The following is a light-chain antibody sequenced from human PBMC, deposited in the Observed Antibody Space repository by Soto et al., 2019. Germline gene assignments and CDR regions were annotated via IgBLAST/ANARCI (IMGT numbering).Light chain of an antibody. CDR1: QSISSY. J-gene: IGKJ4*01. CDR2: ASS. Sequence: DIQMTQSPSSLSASVGDRVTITCRASQSISSYLNWYQQKPGKAPKLLIYASSSLQTGVPSRFSGSGSGTDFTLIVSCLQPEDFATYYCQQSYSTPLTFGGGTKVEI. V-gene: IGKV1-39*01. CDR3: QQSYSTPLT.